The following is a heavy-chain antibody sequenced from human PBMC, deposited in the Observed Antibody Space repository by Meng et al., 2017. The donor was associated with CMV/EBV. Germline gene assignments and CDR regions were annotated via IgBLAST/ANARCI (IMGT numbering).Heavy chain of an antibody. D-gene: IGHD2-15*01. CDR2: IIPIFGTA. J-gene: IGHJ4*02. Sequence: SVKVSCKASGGTFRSYAISWVRQAPGQGLEWIGGIIPIFGTANYAQKFQGRVTITTDESMSTAYMELSSLRSEDTAVYYCARGGSVDCSAGNCYSHFGHWGQGTLVTVSS. CDR1: GGTFRSYA. CDR3: ARGGSVDCSAGNCYSHFGH. V-gene: IGHV1-69*05.